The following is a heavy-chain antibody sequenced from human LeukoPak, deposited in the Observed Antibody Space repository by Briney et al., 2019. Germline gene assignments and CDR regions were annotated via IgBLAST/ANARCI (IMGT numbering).Heavy chain of an antibody. CDR1: GGSITSSY. CDR2: IYYSGST. Sequence: SETLSLTCTVSGGSITSSYWSWIRQPPGKGLDWIGYIYYSGSTNYNPSLKSRVTISVDTSKSQFSLKLSSVTAADTAVYYCARGYYDSGSHIDAFDIWGHGTMVTVSS. V-gene: IGHV4-59*01. D-gene: IGHD3-10*01. CDR3: ARGYYDSGSHIDAFDI. J-gene: IGHJ3*02.